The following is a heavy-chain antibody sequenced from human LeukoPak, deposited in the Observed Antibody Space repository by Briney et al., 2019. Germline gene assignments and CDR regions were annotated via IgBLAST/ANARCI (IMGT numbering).Heavy chain of an antibody. J-gene: IGHJ2*01. CDR1: GFTFSSYS. Sequence: GGSLRLSCAASGFTFSSYSMNWVRQAPGKGLEWVSSISSSSSYIYYADSVKGRFTISRDNARNSLYLQMNSLRPEDTAFYYCARGIRSDGFSVFDLWGRGTLVTVSS. CDR2: ISSSSSYI. CDR3: ARGIRSDGFSVFDL. V-gene: IGHV3-21*04. D-gene: IGHD3-3*02.